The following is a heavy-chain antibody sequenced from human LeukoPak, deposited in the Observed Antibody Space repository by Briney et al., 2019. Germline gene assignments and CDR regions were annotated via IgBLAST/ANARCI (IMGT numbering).Heavy chain of an antibody. Sequence: NSSETLSLTCTVSGGSISSYYWSWIRQPPGKGLEWIGYIYYSGSTNYNPSLKSRVTISVDTSKNKFSLKLSSVTAADTAVYYCAKYSSGRLDYWGQGTLVTVSS. CDR3: AKYSSGRLDY. J-gene: IGHJ4*02. V-gene: IGHV4-59*08. CDR2: IYYSGST. CDR1: GGSISSYY. D-gene: IGHD6-19*01.